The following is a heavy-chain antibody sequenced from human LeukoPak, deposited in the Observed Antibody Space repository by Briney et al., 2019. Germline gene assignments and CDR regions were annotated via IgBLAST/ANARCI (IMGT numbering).Heavy chain of an antibody. CDR1: GFTFSSYA. V-gene: IGHV3-23*01. CDR2: ISGSGGST. J-gene: IGHJ4*02. CDR3: AKDHSLLVMGFFDY. D-gene: IGHD3-9*01. Sequence: GGSLRLSCAASGFTFSSYAMSWVRQAPGKGLEWVSAISGSGGSTYYADSVKGRFTISRDNSKNALYLQMNSLRAEDTAVYYCAKDHSLLVMGFFDYWGQGTLVTVSS.